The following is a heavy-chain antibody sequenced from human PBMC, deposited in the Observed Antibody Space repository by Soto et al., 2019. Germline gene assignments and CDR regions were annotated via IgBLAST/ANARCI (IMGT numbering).Heavy chain of an antibody. CDR3: ARVKMGDSSGYPDY. V-gene: IGHV4-31*03. CDR2: IYYSGST. D-gene: IGHD3-22*01. J-gene: IGHJ4*02. Sequence: QVQLQESGPGLVKPSQTLSLTCTVSGGSISSGGYYWSWIRQHPGKGLEWIGYIYYSGSTYYNPCRRGRVTMAVDTSKSQFYLKLSSVTAADTAVYYCARVKMGDSSGYPDYWGQGTLVTVSS. CDR1: GGSISSGGYY.